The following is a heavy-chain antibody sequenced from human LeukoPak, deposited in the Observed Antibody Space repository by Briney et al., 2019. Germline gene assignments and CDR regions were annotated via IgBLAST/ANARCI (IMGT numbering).Heavy chain of an antibody. V-gene: IGHV3-74*01. CDR2: MNSDGSST. D-gene: IGHD1-26*01. J-gene: IGHJ4*02. CDR1: GFSFSTSW. Sequence: GGSLRLSCAASGFSFSTSWMYWVRQVPGKGLVWVSGMNSDGSSTTYADSVKGRFTTSRDNAKNTLYLQMNSLRAEDTAVYYCVRDFSGKNDCWGQGTLVTVSS. CDR3: VRDFSGKNDC.